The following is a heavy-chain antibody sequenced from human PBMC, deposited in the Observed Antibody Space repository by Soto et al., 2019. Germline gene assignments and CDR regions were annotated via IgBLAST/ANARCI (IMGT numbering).Heavy chain of an antibody. Sequence: PGGSLRLSCAASGFTVGISYMTWVRQIPGKGLEWVSIIYSDGYTYYADSVKGRFTISRDTSKNTLYLQMSSLRAEDTAVYYCAKDPHVAARPLAGFAYWGQGTLVTVSS. CDR1: GFTVGISY. CDR3: AKDPHVAARPLAGFAY. J-gene: IGHJ4*02. CDR2: IYSDGYT. D-gene: IGHD6-6*01. V-gene: IGHV3-66*01.